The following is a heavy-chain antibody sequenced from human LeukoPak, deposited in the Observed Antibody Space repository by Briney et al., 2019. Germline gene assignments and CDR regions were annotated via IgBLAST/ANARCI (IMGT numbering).Heavy chain of an antibody. CDR1: GFTFSSYW. V-gene: IGHV3-7*03. CDR3: AGDGFSSGWYSYYFDY. Sequence: GGSLRLSCAASGFTFSSYWMSWVRQAPGKGLEWVSNIKQDGSEKYYVDSVKGRFTISRDNAKNSLYLQMNSLRAEDTAVYYCAGDGFSSGWYSYYFDYWGQGTLVTVSS. J-gene: IGHJ4*02. CDR2: IKQDGSEK. D-gene: IGHD6-19*01.